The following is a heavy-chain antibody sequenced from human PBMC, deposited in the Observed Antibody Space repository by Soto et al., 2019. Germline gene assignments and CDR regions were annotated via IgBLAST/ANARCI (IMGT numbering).Heavy chain of an antibody. CDR2: IFSNDEK. CDR3: ASTYSTSWYWFDP. CDR1: GFSLSNAGLG. Sequence: QVTVKESGPVLVKPTETLTLTCTVFGFSLSNAGLGVSWNRQPPGKALEWLAHIFSNDEKSYSTSLKSRLTTSXDXXKTQVVLTMTNMDPVDTATYYCASTYSTSWYWFDPWGQGTLVTVSS. J-gene: IGHJ5*02. V-gene: IGHV2-26*04. D-gene: IGHD6-13*01.